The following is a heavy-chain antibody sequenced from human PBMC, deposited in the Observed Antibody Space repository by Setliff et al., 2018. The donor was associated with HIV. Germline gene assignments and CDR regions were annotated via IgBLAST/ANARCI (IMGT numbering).Heavy chain of an antibody. CDR3: AKDIVVVIGPSDPPDY. D-gene: IGHD3-22*01. CDR1: GFTFSSYA. V-gene: IGHV3-23*01. CDR2: ISGSGGST. J-gene: IGHJ4*02. Sequence: PGGSLRLSCAASGFTFSSYAMSWVRQAPGKGLEWVSAISGSGGSTYYADSGKGRFTIPRDNSKNTLYMQMNSLLADDTAVYYCAKDIVVVIGPSDPPDYWGQGTLVTVSS.